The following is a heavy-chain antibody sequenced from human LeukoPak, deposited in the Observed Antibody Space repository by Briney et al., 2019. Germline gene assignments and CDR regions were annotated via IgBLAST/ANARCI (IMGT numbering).Heavy chain of an antibody. CDR1: GGSFSGYY. V-gene: IGHV4-34*01. CDR3: ARGQDSSGWYGTLNY. D-gene: IGHD6-19*01. CDR2: INHSGGT. Sequence: AETLSLTCAVYGGSFSGYYWTWIRQPPGKGLEWIGEINHSGGTNYNPSLKSRVTISVDTSKNQFSLKLSSVTAADTAVYYCARGQDSSGWYGTLNYWGQGTLVTVSS. J-gene: IGHJ4*02.